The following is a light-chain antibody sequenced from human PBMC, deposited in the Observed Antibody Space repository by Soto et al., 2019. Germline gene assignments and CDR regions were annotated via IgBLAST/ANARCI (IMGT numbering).Light chain of an antibody. Sequence: EIVMTTSTATLSVSPGQRASLSCRASQSVSTTVAWYPTTPGQAPRLIIYDASKRATGIPARFSGSGSGTDFTLTISSLEPEDFAVYYGQQRSRWPLTFGGGTKVDIK. CDR3: QQRSRWPLT. CDR2: DAS. V-gene: IGKV3-11*01. J-gene: IGKJ4*01. CDR1: QSVSTT.